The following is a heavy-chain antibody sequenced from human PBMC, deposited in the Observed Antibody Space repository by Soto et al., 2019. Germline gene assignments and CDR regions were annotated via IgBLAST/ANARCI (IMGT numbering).Heavy chain of an antibody. CDR1: GFTFSGSA. Sequence: GSLRLSCAASGFTFSGSAMHWVRQASGKGLEWVGRIRSKANSYATAYAASVKGRFTISRDDSKNTAYLQMNSLKTEDTAVYYCTRPLVSSSWYPPYGMDVWGQGTTVTVSS. CDR2: IRSKANSYAT. D-gene: IGHD6-13*01. CDR3: TRPLVSSSWYPPYGMDV. J-gene: IGHJ6*02. V-gene: IGHV3-73*01.